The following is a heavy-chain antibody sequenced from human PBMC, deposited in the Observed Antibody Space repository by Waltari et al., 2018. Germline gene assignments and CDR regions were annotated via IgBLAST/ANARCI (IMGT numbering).Heavy chain of an antibody. D-gene: IGHD1-26*01. CDR3: ARAWISLILGATSAFDI. J-gene: IGHJ3*02. V-gene: IGHV4-34*01. CDR1: GGSFSGYY. CDR2: INHSGST. Sequence: QVQLQQWGAGLLKPSETLSLTCAVYGGSFSGYYWSWIRQPPGKGLEWIGEINHSGSTNSTPSLKSLFTISVDTSKNQFSLKLSSVTAADTAVYYCARAWISLILGATSAFDIWGQGTMVTVS.